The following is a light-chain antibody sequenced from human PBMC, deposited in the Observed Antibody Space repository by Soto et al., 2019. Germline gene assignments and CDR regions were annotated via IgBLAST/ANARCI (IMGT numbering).Light chain of an antibody. CDR1: QGIRND. CDR3: LQHHSFPRT. CDR2: GSS. V-gene: IGKV1-17*01. J-gene: IGKJ1*01. Sequence: DIHMTQARSSLSASVGYRVTITCRASQGIRNDLGWYQQKPGEAPKRLIYGSSSLQSGVPSRFSGSGSGTEFILTISSLQPEDSATYYCLQHHSFPRTFGQGTKVDIK.